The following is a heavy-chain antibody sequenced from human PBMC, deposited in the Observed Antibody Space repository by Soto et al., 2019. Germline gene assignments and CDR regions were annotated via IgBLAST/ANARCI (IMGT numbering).Heavy chain of an antibody. CDR1: GGSISGHY. Sequence: PLETLSLTCTVSGGSISGHYWIWIRQPPGKGLQYIGYISYSGSTNYNPSLKSRVTISVDTSNNQFSLRLSSVTAADTAVYYCARDVGLQHDTGYYDFWSGKNNWFDPWGRGTLVTVSS. J-gene: IGHJ5*02. CDR2: ISYSGST. CDR3: ARDVGLQHDTGYYDFWSGKNNWFDP. V-gene: IGHV4-59*11. D-gene: IGHD3-3*01.